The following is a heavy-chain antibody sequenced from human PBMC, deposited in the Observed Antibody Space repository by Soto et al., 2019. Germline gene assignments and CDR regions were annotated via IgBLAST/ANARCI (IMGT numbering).Heavy chain of an antibody. J-gene: IGHJ4*02. V-gene: IGHV3-49*04. Sequence: GGSLRLSCTTSGFTFGDYALSWVRQAPGKGLEWVGFIRRNAYGGTTDYAASVKGRFTISRDDSRSIAYLQMNSLRTEDTALYYCTRASSLDFDFWGQGTLVTVSS. CDR1: GFTFGDYA. CDR2: IRRNAYGGTT. CDR3: TRASSLDFDF. D-gene: IGHD3-16*01.